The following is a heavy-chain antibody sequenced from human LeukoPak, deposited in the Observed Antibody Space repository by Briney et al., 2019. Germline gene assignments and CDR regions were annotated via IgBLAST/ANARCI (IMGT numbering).Heavy chain of an antibody. Sequence: GGSLRLSCAASGFTFSDSDMHWVRQAPGKWLEWLSYISSSGTIYDADSVEGRFTISRDNAKNSLFLQMNNLRVEDTAVYYCARVGFDPWGQGTLVTVSS. CDR2: ISSSGTI. J-gene: IGHJ5*02. CDR3: ARVGFDP. CDR1: GFTFSDSD. V-gene: IGHV3-69-1*01.